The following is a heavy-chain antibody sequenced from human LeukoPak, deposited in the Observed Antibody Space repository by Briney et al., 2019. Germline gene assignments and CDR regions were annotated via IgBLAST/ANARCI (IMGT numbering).Heavy chain of an antibody. CDR1: GYTFTGYY. D-gene: IGHD3-16*02. J-gene: IGHJ3*02. Sequence: ASVKVSFKASGYTFTGYYMHWVRQAPGQGLEWMGWINPNSGGTNYAQKFQGRVTMTRDTSISTAYMELRSLRSDDTAVYYCARDQIMITFGGVIVSDAFDIWGQGTMVTVSS. CDR2: INPNSGGT. V-gene: IGHV1-2*02. CDR3: ARDQIMITFGGVIVSDAFDI.